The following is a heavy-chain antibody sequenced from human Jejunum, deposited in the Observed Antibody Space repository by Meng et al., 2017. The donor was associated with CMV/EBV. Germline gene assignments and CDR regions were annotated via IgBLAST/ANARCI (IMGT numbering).Heavy chain of an antibody. Sequence: ISLQELRLTLVKPTQTLTLTCSFSGFSPSTSGEGVGWIRQPPGKALEWLALIYRGDDKRYSPSLNSRLTIAKDTSKNEVVLTLTNMGPIDTGTYYCAHFVGGYYPSRPDYWGQGTLVTVSS. CDR1: GFSPSTSGEG. V-gene: IGHV2-5*02. CDR3: AHFVGGYYPSRPDY. J-gene: IGHJ4*02. CDR2: IYRGDDK. D-gene: IGHD1-26*01.